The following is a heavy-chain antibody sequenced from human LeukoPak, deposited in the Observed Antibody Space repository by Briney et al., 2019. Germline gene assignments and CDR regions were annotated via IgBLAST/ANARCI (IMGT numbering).Heavy chain of an antibody. D-gene: IGHD5-18*01. J-gene: IGHJ5*02. CDR2: ISYDGSNK. CDR1: GFTFSSYG. CDR3: AKEHSTAMALGT. Sequence: GGSLRLSCAASGFTFSSYGMHWVRQAPGKGLEWVAVISYDGSNKYYADSVKGRFTISRDNSKNTLYLQMNSLRAEDTAVYYCAKEHSTAMALGTWGQGTLVTVSS. V-gene: IGHV3-30*18.